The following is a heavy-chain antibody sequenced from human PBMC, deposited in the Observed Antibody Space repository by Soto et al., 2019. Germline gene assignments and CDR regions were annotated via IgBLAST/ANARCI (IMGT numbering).Heavy chain of an antibody. V-gene: IGHV4-30-4*01. CDR1: GDSISSDNYF. D-gene: IGHD2-8*01. Sequence: QVQLQESGPGLVKPSQTLSLICTVSGDSISSDNYFWSWIRQPPGQGLEWIGYISNRGTPYYNPSLKSRVTISVDTSKNRFSLYMYSVTAADTAVYYCAREVNVVALSDAFDIWGQGTMVTVSS. CDR2: ISNRGTP. J-gene: IGHJ3*02. CDR3: AREVNVVALSDAFDI.